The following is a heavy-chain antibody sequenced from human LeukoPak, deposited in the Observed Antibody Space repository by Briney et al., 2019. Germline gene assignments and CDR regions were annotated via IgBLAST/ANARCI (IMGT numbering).Heavy chain of an antibody. Sequence: SVKLSCKGAGYTFTSYDINWVRQATGQGLEWVGGIIPIFGTANYAQKFQGRVTITADESTSTAYMELSSLRSEDTAVYYCGRLRVTMVGGVIYYYYGMDVWGQGTTVTVSS. D-gene: IGHD3-10*01. J-gene: IGHJ6*02. CDR3: GRLRVTMVGGVIYYYYGMDV. V-gene: IGHV1-69*13. CDR1: GYTFTSYD. CDR2: IIPIFGTA.